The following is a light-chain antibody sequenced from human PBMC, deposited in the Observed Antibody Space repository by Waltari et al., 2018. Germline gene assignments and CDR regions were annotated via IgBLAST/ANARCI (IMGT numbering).Light chain of an antibody. Sequence: DIQMTQSPSSVSASVGDRVTITCRASEDGSNWLAWYQQIPGKVPQLLIFAASVLRTGVSSRFTGSGSGTDFTLTISSLQPEDFATYYCQQSYSTYTFGQGTKLEIK. V-gene: IGKV1-12*01. CDR2: AAS. CDR1: EDGSNW. J-gene: IGKJ2*01. CDR3: QQSYSTYT.